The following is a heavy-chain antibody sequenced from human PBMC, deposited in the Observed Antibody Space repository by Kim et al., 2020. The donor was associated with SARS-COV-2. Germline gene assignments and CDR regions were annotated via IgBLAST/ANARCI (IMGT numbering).Heavy chain of an antibody. CDR3: ARDLYWGSDF. Sequence: GGSLRLSCTASGVNFGDSGMNWVRQTPGKGLEWVSHISADSSYIRYAESVKGRLTVSRENAHSSLYLQMNSLRPEDTSVYYCARDLYWGSDFWGRGILVTVS. D-gene: IGHD2-15*01. V-gene: IGHV3-21*01. CDR2: ISADSSYI. CDR1: GVNFGDSG. J-gene: IGHJ4*02.